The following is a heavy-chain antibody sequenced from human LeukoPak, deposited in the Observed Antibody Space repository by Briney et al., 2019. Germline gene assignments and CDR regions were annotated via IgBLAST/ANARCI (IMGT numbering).Heavy chain of an antibody. J-gene: IGHJ4*02. CDR1: GFTFTTYT. D-gene: IGHD6-6*01. CDR2: ISSSGSTI. Sequence: GGSLRLSCAASGFTFTTYTLNWVRQAPGKGLEWVSYISSSGSTIYYADSVKGRFTISRDNAKNSLYLQMNSLRAEDTAVYYCARNRYPAYSSSSQGTPDYWGQGTLVTVSS. CDR3: ARNRYPAYSSSSQGTPDY. V-gene: IGHV3-48*01.